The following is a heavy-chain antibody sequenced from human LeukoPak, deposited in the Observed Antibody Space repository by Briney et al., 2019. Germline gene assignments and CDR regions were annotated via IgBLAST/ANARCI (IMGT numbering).Heavy chain of an antibody. CDR2: IGASGSTI. J-gene: IGHJ6*03. D-gene: IGHD1-26*01. CDR3: ARAGVGATPYYYYYMDV. V-gene: IGHV3-11*04. CDR1: GFTFSDYY. Sequence: GGSLRLSCAASGFTFSDYYMSWIRQAPGKGLEWVSYIGASGSTIYYADSVQGRFTISRDNAKNSLYLQMNSLRAEDTAVYYCARAGVGATPYYYYYMDVWGKGTTVTVSS.